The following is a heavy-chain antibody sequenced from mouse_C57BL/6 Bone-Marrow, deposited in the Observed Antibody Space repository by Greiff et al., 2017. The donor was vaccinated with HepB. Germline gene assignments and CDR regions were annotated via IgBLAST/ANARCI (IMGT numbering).Heavy chain of an antibody. V-gene: IGHV1-50*01. CDR3: ARGGVVASYYFDY. CDR1: GYTFTSYW. J-gene: IGHJ2*01. D-gene: IGHD1-1*01. Sequence: QVQLQQSGAELVKPGASVKLSCKASGYTFTSYWMQWVKQRPGQGLEWIGEIDPSDSYTNYNQKFKGKATLTVDTSSSTAYMQLSSLTSEESAVYYCARGGVVASYYFDYWGQGTTLTVSS. CDR2: IDPSDSYT.